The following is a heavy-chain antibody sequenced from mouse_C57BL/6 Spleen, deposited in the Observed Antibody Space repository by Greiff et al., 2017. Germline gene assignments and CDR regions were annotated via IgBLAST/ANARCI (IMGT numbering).Heavy chain of an antibody. D-gene: IGHD2-1*01. CDR3: ARCLYGNNYFDY. CDR2: IDPSDSYT. Sequence: QVQLQQPGAELVKPGASVKLSCKASGYTFTSYWMQWVKQRPGQGLEWIGEIDPSDSYTNYNQKFKGKATLTVDTSSSTAYMQLSSLTSEDSAVYYCARCLYGNNYFDYWGQGTTLTVSS. CDR1: GYTFTSYW. V-gene: IGHV1-50*01. J-gene: IGHJ2*01.